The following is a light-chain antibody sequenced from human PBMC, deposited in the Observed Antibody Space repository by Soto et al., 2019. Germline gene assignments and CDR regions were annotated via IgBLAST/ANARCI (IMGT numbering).Light chain of an antibody. J-gene: IGKJ1*01. CDR3: QQYGNLVWT. Sequence: IGLTQSPVTLSLSPGERATLSCRASQSVSTSKLAWYQQRPGQAPALLMYDASRRATGIPDRFSGSGSGTDFILTISRLEPEDFAVYYCQQYGNLVWTFGQGTKVDIK. CDR1: QSVSTSK. CDR2: DAS. V-gene: IGKV3-20*01.